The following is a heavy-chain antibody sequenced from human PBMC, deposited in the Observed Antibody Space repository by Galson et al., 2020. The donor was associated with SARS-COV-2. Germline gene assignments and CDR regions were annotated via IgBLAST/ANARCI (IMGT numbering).Heavy chain of an antibody. CDR1: GFTFSSYA. J-gene: IGHJ4*02. Sequence: GESLKISCAASGFTFSSYAMSWVRQAPGKGLEWVSAISGSGGSTYYADSVKGRFTISIDNSKNTLYLQMNSLRAEDTAVYYCARAPSPRVLWFGELWDYYFDYWGQGTLVTVSS. CDR2: ISGSGGST. CDR3: ARAPSPRVLWFGELWDYYFDY. V-gene: IGHV3-23*01. D-gene: IGHD3-10*01.